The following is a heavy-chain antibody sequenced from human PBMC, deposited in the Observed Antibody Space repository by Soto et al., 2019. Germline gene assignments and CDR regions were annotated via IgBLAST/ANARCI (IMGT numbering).Heavy chain of an antibody. CDR3: AKGTSSSWYSWAFDP. J-gene: IGHJ5*02. CDR1: GFTFRTYT. Sequence: GGSLRLSCISSGFTFRTYTMSWVRQAPGKGLEWVSAISGSGGSTYYADSVKGRFTISRDNSKNTLYLQMNSLRAEDTAVYYCAKGTSSSWYSWAFDPWGQGTLVTVSS. CDR2: ISGSGGST. D-gene: IGHD6-13*01. V-gene: IGHV3-23*01.